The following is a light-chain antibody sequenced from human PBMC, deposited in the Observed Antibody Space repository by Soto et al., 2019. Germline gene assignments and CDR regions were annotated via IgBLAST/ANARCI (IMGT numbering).Light chain of an antibody. Sequence: EIVMTQSPATLSVSPGERATLSFRAGETVNSNLAWYQQKPGQAPRLLIYGASTRATNVPARFSGSGSGTDFSLTISSLQSEDYSVYFCQQYTDWPTFGQGPRWIS. CDR1: ETVNSN. V-gene: IGKV3-15*01. CDR2: GAS. J-gene: IGKJ1*01. CDR3: QQYTDWPT.